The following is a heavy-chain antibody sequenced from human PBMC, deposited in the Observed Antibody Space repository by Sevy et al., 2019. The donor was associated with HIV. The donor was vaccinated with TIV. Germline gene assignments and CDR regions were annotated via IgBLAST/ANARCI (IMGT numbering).Heavy chain of an antibody. CDR1: GYTLTELS. J-gene: IGHJ4*02. V-gene: IGHV1-24*01. CDR2: FDPEDGET. CDR3: ATLNSGSYEFGY. Sequence: ASVKVSCKVSGYTLTELSMHWVRQAPGKGLEGMGGFDPEDGETIYAQKFQGRVTMTEDTFTDTAYMGLSSLRSEDTAVYYCATLNSGSYEFGYWGQGTLVTVSS. D-gene: IGHD1-26*01.